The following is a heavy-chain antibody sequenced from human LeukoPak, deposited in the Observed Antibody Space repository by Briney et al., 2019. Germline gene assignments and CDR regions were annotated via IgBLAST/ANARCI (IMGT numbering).Heavy chain of an antibody. V-gene: IGHV3-7*01. CDR1: GFNFNSYW. CDR3: AREIVQDYSDYKSYFDS. CDR2: IKQDESEK. D-gene: IGHD4-11*01. J-gene: IGHJ4*02. Sequence: GGSLRLSCAASGFNFNSYWMTWVRQAPGKGLEWVANIKQDESEKNYVDSVKGRFTISRDNAKDSLYLQMNSLRAEDTAVYYCAREIVQDYSDYKSYFDSWGQGTLVTVSS.